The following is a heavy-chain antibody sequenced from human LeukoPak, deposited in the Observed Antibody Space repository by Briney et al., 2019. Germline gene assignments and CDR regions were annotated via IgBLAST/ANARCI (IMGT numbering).Heavy chain of an antibody. Sequence: GGSLRLSCAASGFTFSSYWMSWVRQAPGKGLEWVANIKQDGSEKYYVDSVKGQFTISRDNAKNSLYLQMNSLRAEDTAVYYCARGARQWLVPDFDYWGQGTLVTVSS. CDR1: GFTFSSYW. CDR3: ARGARQWLVPDFDY. CDR2: IKQDGSEK. V-gene: IGHV3-7*01. J-gene: IGHJ4*02. D-gene: IGHD6-19*01.